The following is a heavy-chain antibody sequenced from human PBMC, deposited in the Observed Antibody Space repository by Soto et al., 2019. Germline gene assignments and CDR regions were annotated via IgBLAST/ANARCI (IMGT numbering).Heavy chain of an antibody. J-gene: IGHJ4*02. CDR1: GNTFTGND. Sequence: ASVKVSCKASGNTFTGNDINWVRQATGQGLEWMGWMNPNSGNTGYAQKFQGRVTMTRNTSISTAYMELSSLRSEDTAVYYCATAPMVRGVIINFDYWGQGTLVTVSS. CDR2: MNPNSGNT. V-gene: IGHV1-8*01. D-gene: IGHD3-10*01. CDR3: ATAPMVRGVIINFDY.